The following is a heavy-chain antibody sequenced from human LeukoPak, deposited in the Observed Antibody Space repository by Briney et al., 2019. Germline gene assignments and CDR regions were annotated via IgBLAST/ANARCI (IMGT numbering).Heavy chain of an antibody. CDR1: GFTFSSYA. CDR3: ARRSWSVYYYGMDV. V-gene: IGHV4-39*01. J-gene: IGHJ6*02. D-gene: IGHD6-13*01. Sequence: PGGSLRLSCAASGFTFSSYAMSWIRQPPGKGLEWIGSIYYSGSTYYNPSLKSRVTIPVDTSKNQFSLKLSSVTAADTAVYYCARRSWSVYYYGMDVWGQGTTVTVSS. CDR2: IYYSGST.